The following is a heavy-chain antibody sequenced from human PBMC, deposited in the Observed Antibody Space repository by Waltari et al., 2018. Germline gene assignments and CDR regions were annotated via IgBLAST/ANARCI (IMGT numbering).Heavy chain of an antibody. CDR1: GSPFSVFY. Sequence: QVQLVQSGAEVKTPGASVKAPCKASGSPFSVFYMHCVRQPPGQGLEWMGFINPNSGDTKYAQTFQGRVTMTRDMSITTAYMELSSLRSDDTAAYYCARGNPLHNGDRMIFAYWGQGALVAVSS. CDR3: ARGNPLHNGDRMIFAY. V-gene: IGHV1-2*02. CDR2: INPNSGDT. J-gene: IGHJ4*02. D-gene: IGHD4-17*01.